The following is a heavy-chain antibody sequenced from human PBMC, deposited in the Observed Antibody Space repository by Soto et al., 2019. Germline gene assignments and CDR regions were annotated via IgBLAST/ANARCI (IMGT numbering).Heavy chain of an antibody. CDR2: IFYSGTT. CDR1: GDSISSSTYY. V-gene: IGHV4-39*01. CDR3: ARHDAVSFNCSDF. J-gene: IGHJ5*01. Sequence: PSETLSLTCTVSGDSISSSTYYWGWIRLSPGKGLEWIGSIFYSGTTYYNPSFRSRAAISVDTSNNQSYLKLRSVTAADTAVYYCARHDAVSFNCSDFCGQGILVTVSS. D-gene: IGHD3-3*02.